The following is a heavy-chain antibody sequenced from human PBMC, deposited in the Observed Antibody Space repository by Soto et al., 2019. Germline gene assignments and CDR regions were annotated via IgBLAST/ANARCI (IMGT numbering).Heavy chain of an antibody. CDR2: ISYDGSNK. CDR1: GFTFSSYG. D-gene: IGHD6-19*01. J-gene: IGHJ6*02. Sequence: QVQLVESGGGVVQPGRSLRLSCAASGFTFSSYGMHWVRQAPGKGLEWVAVISYDGSNKYYADSVKGRFTISRDNSKSTLYLQMNSLRAEDTAVYYCAKDRGIAVAVYYYYGMDVWGQGTTVTVSS. CDR3: AKDRGIAVAVYYYYGMDV. V-gene: IGHV3-30*18.